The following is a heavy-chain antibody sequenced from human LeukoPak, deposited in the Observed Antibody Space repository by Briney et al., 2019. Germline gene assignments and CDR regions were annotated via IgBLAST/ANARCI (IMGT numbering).Heavy chain of an antibody. J-gene: IGHJ4*02. D-gene: IGHD5-24*01. CDR1: GGSFSGYY. V-gene: IGHV4-34*01. CDR3: ARGRGRWLQSYFDY. CDR2: INHSGST. Sequence: PSKTLSLTCAVYGGSFSGYYWSWIRQPPGKGLEWIGEINHSGSTNYNPSLKSRVTISVDTSKNQFSLKLSSVTAADTAVYYCARGRGRWLQSYFDYWGQGTLVTVSS.